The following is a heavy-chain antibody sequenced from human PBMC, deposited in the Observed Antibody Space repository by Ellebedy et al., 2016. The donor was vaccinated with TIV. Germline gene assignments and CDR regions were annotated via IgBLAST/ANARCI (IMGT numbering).Heavy chain of an antibody. CDR2: ISAYNGNT. J-gene: IGHJ5*02. CDR1: GYTFTSYG. CDR3: ARKITIPNWFDP. D-gene: IGHD3-9*01. V-gene: IGHV1-18*01. Sequence: ASVKVSXKASGYTFTSYGISWVRQAPGQGLEWMGWISAYNGNTNYAQKLQGRVTMTTDTSTSTAYMELRSLRSDDTAVYYCARKITIPNWFDPWGQGTLVTVSS.